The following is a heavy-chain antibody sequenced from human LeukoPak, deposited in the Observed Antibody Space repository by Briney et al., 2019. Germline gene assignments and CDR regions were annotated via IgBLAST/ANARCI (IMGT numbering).Heavy chain of an antibody. Sequence: SETLSLTCIVSGGSISSYYWNWIRQSAGKGLEWIGRFYSSVSTDYNPSLKRRVTMSVDTSKNQFSLKLSSVTAADTAVYYCARGLVVGAGRLDPWGQGTLAIVSS. CDR1: GGSISSYY. D-gene: IGHD3-22*01. CDR3: ARGLVVGAGRLDP. J-gene: IGHJ5*02. V-gene: IGHV4-4*07. CDR2: FYSSVST.